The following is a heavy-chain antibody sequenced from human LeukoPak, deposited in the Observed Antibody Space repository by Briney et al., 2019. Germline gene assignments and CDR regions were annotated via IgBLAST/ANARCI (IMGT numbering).Heavy chain of an antibody. D-gene: IGHD4/OR15-4a*01. V-gene: IGHV3-48*01. CDR2: ISSSSTI. CDR1: GFTFSSYS. Sequence: GGSLRLSCAASGFTFSSYSMNWVRQAPGKGLEWVSYISSSSTIYYADSVKGRFTISRDNAKNSLYLQMNSLRAEDTAVYYCARVGLSDGWFDPWGQGTLVTVSS. CDR3: ARVGLSDGWFDP. J-gene: IGHJ5*02.